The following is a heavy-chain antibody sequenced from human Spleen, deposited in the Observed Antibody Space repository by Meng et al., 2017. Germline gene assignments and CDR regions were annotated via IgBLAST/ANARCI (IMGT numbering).Heavy chain of an antibody. V-gene: IGHV4-34*01. CDR3: ARGLNWFDP. CDR2: INHSGST. J-gene: IGHJ5*02. CDR1: GGSFSGYY. Sequence: QWPLQQWGAGLLRPSGTLSRPCAVYGGSFSGYYWSWIRQPPGKGLEWIGEINHSGSTNYHPSLKSRVTISVDTSKNQFSLKLSSVTAADTAVYYCARGLNWFDPWGQGTLVTVSS.